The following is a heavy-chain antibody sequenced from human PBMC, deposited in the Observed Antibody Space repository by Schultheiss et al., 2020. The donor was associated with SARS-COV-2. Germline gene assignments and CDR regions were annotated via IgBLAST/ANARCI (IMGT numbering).Heavy chain of an antibody. CDR3: ARGAYAFDI. D-gene: IGHD2-21*01. V-gene: IGHV4-34*01. Sequence: SQTLSLTCAVYGGSFSGYYWSWIRQPPGKGLEWIGNMYNSGSTNYNPSLKSRVTISVDTSKNQFSLKLSSVTAAETAVYYCARGAYAFDIWGQGTMVTVSS. J-gene: IGHJ3*02. CDR1: GGSFSGYY. CDR2: MYNSGST.